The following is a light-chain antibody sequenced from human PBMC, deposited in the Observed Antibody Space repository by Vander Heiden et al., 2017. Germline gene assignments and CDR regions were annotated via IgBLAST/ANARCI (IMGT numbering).Light chain of an antibody. Sequence: VSVALGQTARITCGGNNIGSKNVHWYQQKPGQAPVLVIYRDSNRPSGIPERFSGSNSGNTATLTISRAQAEDEADYYCHVWDSSTVVFGGGTKLTVL. CDR1: NIGSKN. J-gene: IGLJ2*01. CDR3: HVWDSSTVV. CDR2: RDS. V-gene: IGLV3-9*01.